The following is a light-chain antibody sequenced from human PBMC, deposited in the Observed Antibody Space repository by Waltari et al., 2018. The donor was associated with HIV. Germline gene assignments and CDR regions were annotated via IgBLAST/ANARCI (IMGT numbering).Light chain of an antibody. J-gene: IGKJ1*01. Sequence: DIHMTQSPSTLAASVGDRVTLTCRASQGIGPYLAWYQQKPGKAPKLLIYKSSNLESGVPSRFSGSGSDTEFSLTISSLQPDDFATYYCQQYNSDSRTFGRGTKVEIK. V-gene: IGKV1-5*03. CDR3: QQYNSDSRT. CDR1: QGIGPY. CDR2: KSS.